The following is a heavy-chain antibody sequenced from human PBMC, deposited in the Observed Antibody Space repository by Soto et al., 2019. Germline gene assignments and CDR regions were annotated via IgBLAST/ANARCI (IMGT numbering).Heavy chain of an antibody. Sequence: GGSLRLSCAASGFTFSSYGMHWVRQAPGKGLEWVAVIWYDGSNKYYADSVKGRFTISRDNSKNTLYLQMNSLRAEDTAVYYCATEQGATGPFDYWGQGTLVTVSS. J-gene: IGHJ4*02. CDR3: ATEQGATGPFDY. V-gene: IGHV3-33*01. CDR2: IWYDGSNK. CDR1: GFTFSSYG. D-gene: IGHD1-26*01.